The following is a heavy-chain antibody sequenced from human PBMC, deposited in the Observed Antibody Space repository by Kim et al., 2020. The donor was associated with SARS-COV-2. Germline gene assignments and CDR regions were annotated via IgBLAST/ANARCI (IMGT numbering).Heavy chain of an antibody. CDR3: ARPGEGATTGYYYYGMDV. V-gene: IGHV4-39*01. Sequence: KSRVTISVDTSKNQFSLKLSSVTAADTAVYYCARPGEGATTGYYYYGMDVWGQGTTVTVSS. J-gene: IGHJ6*02. D-gene: IGHD1-26*01.